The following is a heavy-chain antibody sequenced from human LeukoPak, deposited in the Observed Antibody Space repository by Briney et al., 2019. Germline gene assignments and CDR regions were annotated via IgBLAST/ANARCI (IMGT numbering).Heavy chain of an antibody. V-gene: IGHV1-18*01. CDR3: ARDPTVTSPFDY. CDR2: ISAYNGST. D-gene: IGHD4-11*01. CDR1: GYTFTSYG. J-gene: IGHJ4*02. Sequence: ASVKVSCKASGYTFTSYGISWVRQPPAQGVEWMGCISAYNGSTNYAQKLQGRVTLTTDTSTSTAYMELRSLRSDDTAVYYCARDPTVTSPFDYWGQGTLVTVSS.